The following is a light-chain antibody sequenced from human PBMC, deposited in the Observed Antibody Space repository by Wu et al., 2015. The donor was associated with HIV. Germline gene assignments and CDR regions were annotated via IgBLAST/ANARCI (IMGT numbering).Light chain of an antibody. V-gene: IGKV1-13*02. J-gene: IGKJ4*01. Sequence: IQLTQSPSFLSASLRDRVTITCRASQDISNNLAWYQQMPGKSPKLLIYDASILERGVPSRFSGSGSGTYFTLTISGLQPEDFATYYCEQFKSYPITFGGGTKVEIK. CDR3: EQFKSYPIT. CDR2: DAS. CDR1: QDISNN.